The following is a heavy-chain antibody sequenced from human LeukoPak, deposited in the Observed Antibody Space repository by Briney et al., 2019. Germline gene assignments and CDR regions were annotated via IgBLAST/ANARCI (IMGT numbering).Heavy chain of an antibody. V-gene: IGHV4-39*01. CDR2: IYDSGST. D-gene: IGHD6-13*01. CDR3: ARLLSSSWYWQPSPAGDY. CDR1: GGSIRSSYYY. J-gene: IGHJ4*02. Sequence: PSETLSLTCTVSGGSIRSSYYYWGWIRQPPGKGLEWIGSIYDSGSTYYNPSLKSRVTISVDTSKNQFSLKLNSVTAADTAVYYCARLLSSSWYWQPSPAGDYWGQGTLVTVSS.